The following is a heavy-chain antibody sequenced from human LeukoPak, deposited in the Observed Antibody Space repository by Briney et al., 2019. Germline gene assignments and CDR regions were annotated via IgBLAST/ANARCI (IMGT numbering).Heavy chain of an antibody. D-gene: IGHD2-21*02. V-gene: IGHV4-34*01. J-gene: IGHJ3*02. Sequence: SETLSLTCSVYGGSFSDYFWSWIRQPPGKGLEWIGEIDDGGNTNYNPSLISRVIVSMEKSKKQFSLVMRSVTAADTAVYYCARFSRITWGDWGDAFDIWGQGTTVIVSS. CDR1: GGSFSDYF. CDR2: IDDGGNT. CDR3: ARFSRITWGDWGDAFDI.